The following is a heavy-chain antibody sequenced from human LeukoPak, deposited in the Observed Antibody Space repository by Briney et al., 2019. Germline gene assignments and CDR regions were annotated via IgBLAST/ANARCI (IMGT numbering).Heavy chain of an antibody. D-gene: IGHD3-16*02. V-gene: IGHV4-34*01. CDR2: INHSGST. Sequence: SETLSLTCAVYGGSFSGYYWSWIRQPPGKGLEWIGEINHSGSTNYNPSLKSRVTISVDTSKNQFSLKLSSVTAADTAVYYCARVGKALYDYVWGSYRSWNYYFDYWGQGTLVTGSS. CDR1: GGSFSGYY. J-gene: IGHJ4*02. CDR3: ARVGKALYDYVWGSYRSWNYYFDY.